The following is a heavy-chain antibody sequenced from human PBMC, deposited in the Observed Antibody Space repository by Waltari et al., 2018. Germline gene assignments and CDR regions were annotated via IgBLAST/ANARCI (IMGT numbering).Heavy chain of an antibody. V-gene: IGHV3-30*18. D-gene: IGHD2-2*01. CDR1: GFTFSNYG. CDR2: ISYDGSDK. CDR3: AEDLYCTSTSCQDF. Sequence: QVQLVESGGGVVQPGRSLRLSCAASGFTFSNYGMQWVRQAPGKGWEWVALISYDGSDKYYADSVKGRFTISRDNSRNTLYLQMNSLRAEDTAVYYCAEDLYCTSTSCQDFWGQGTLVTVSS. J-gene: IGHJ4*02.